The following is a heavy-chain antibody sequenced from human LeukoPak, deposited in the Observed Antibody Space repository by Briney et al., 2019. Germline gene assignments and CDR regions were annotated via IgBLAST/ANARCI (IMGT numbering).Heavy chain of an antibody. J-gene: IGHJ6*03. CDR1: GFTFDDYG. V-gene: IGHV3-20*04. CDR2: INWNGDST. CDR3: ARGEGSSTTVYYYYYYMDV. D-gene: IGHD6-13*01. Sequence: GGSLRLSCAASGFTFDDYGMSWVRQAPGKGLEWVSGINWNGDSTGYADSVKGRFTISRDNAKNSLYLQMNSLRAEDTAVYYCARGEGSSTTVYYYYYYMDVWGKGTTVTVSS.